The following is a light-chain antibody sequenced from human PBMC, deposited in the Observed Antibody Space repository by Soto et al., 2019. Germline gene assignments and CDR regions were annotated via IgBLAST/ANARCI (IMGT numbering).Light chain of an antibody. Sequence: QSALTQPPSASGSPGQSVTISCTGTSSDVGAYNYVSWYQQHPGKAPKLMIYDVSKRPSGVPYRFSGSKSGNAASLTVSGLQGEDEADYYCSSYAGSSWVFGGGTKLT. CDR3: SSYAGSSWV. CDR1: SSDVGAYNY. CDR2: DVS. V-gene: IGLV2-8*01. J-gene: IGLJ3*02.